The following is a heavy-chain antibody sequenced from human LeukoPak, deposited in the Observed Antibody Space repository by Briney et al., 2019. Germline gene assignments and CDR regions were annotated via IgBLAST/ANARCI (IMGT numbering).Heavy chain of an antibody. D-gene: IGHD3-10*01. CDR2: INHSGST. CDR3: ARGWWIGYYGSGSTLYFDY. Sequence: TSETLSLTCAVYGGSFSGYYWSWIRQPPGKGLEWIGEINHSGSTNYNPSLKSRVTISVDTSKNQFSLKLSSVTAADTAVCYCARGWWIGYYGSGSTLYFDYWGQGTLVTVSS. V-gene: IGHV4-34*01. J-gene: IGHJ4*02. CDR1: GGSFSGYY.